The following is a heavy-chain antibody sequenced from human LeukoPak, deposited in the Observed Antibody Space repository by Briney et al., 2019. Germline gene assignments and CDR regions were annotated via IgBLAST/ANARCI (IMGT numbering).Heavy chain of an antibody. CDR2: IRYDGSNT. V-gene: IGHV3-30*02. D-gene: IGHD2-8*02. Sequence: GGSLRLSCAASGSTFYSYGLHWVRQAPGKGLEWVAFIRYDGSNTYYADSVKGRFTVSRDDSKNTLYLQMNGLTTQDTAVYYCAKDPRLGYCTATSCYDWVDPWGQGTRVTVSS. J-gene: IGHJ5*02. CDR3: AKDPRLGYCTATSCYDWVDP. CDR1: GSTFYSYG.